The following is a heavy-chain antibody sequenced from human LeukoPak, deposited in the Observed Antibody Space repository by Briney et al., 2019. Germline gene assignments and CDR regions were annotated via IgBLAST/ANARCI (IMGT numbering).Heavy chain of an antibody. J-gene: IGHJ5*02. CDR2: IIPILGIA. D-gene: IGHD6-25*01. CDR3: ARAVAARDRYNWFDP. CDR1: GGTFSSYT. V-gene: IGHV1-69*02. Sequence: SVKVSCKASGGTFSSYTISWVRQAPGQGLEWMGRIIPILGIANYAQKFQGRVTITADKSTSTAYMELSSLRSEDTAVYYCARAVAARDRYNWFDPWGQGTLVTVSS.